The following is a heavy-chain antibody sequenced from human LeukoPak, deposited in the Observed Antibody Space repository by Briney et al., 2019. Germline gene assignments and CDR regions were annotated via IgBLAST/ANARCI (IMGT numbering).Heavy chain of an antibody. CDR3: ARALFDYGDYGPFDY. CDR2: ISSSGSTI. J-gene: IGHJ4*02. CDR1: GFTFSGYE. V-gene: IGHV3-48*03. D-gene: IGHD4-17*01. Sequence: GGSLRLSCAASGFTFSGYEMNWVRQAPGKGLEWVAYISSSGSTIYYADSVKGRFTISRDNAKNSLYLQMNSLRAEDTAVYYCARALFDYGDYGPFDYWGQGTLVTVSS.